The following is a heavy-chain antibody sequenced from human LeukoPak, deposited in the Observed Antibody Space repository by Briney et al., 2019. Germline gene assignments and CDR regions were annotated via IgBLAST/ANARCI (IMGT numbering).Heavy chain of an antibody. CDR1: GGSISSSSYY. CDR3: ARCSKEQIYFQH. CDR2: IYYSGST. Sequence: SETLSLTCTVSGGSISSSSYYWGWIRQPPGKGLEWIGSIYYSGSTYYNPSLKSRVTISVDTSKNQFSLKLSSVTAADTAVYYCARCSKEQIYFQHWGQGTLVTVSS. D-gene: IGHD4-11*01. J-gene: IGHJ1*01. V-gene: IGHV4-39*01.